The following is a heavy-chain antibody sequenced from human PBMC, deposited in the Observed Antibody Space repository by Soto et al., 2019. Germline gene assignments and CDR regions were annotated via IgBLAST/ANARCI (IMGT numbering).Heavy chain of an antibody. CDR1: GGYISSVGYY. CDR2: IYYSGST. V-gene: IGHV4-31*03. J-gene: IGHJ4*02. D-gene: IGHD5-18*01. Sequence: PSEPLCLTNTAAGGYISSVGYYWSWIRQHPGKGLEWIGYIYYSGSTYYNPSLKSRVTMSVDTSKNQFSLKLSSVTAADTAVYYCARSGYSYGPNPLLYWGQGTLVTV. CDR3: ARSGYSYGPNPLLY.